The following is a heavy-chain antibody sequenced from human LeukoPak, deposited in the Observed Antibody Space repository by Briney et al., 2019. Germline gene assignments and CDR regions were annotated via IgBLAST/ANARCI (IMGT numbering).Heavy chain of an antibody. J-gene: IGHJ4*02. V-gene: IGHV3-30-3*01. D-gene: IGHD3-16*01. CDR1: GFTFSSYA. Sequence: GGSLRLSCAASGFTFSSYAMHWVRQAPGKGLEWVALISYDGSNKYYADSVKGRLTISRDNSKNTAYLQMNSLRAEDTAVYYCARELWGSSFDYWGQGTLVTVSS. CDR3: ARELWGSSFDY. CDR2: ISYDGSNK.